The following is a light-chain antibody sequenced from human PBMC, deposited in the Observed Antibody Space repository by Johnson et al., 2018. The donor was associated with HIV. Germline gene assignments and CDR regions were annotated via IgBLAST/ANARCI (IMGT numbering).Light chain of an antibody. CDR3: GTWDSGLSAGGV. CDR1: SSNIGNNY. V-gene: IGLV1-51*02. J-gene: IGLJ1*01. CDR2: ENN. Sequence: QSVLTQPPSVSAAPGQKVTISCSGSSSNIGNNYVSWYQQLPGTAPKLLIYENNKRPSGIPDRFSGSKSGTSATLGLTGLQTGDEADYYCGTWDSGLSAGGVFGTGTKVTVL.